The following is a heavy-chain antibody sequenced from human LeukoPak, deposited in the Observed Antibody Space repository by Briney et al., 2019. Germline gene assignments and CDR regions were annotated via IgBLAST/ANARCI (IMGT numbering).Heavy chain of an antibody. CDR1: GYTFTGYY. CDR2: INPNSGGT. CDR3: ATLPHIVVVTAIQGFSDY. D-gene: IGHD2-21*02. J-gene: IGHJ4*02. V-gene: IGHV1-2*02. Sequence: GASVKVSCKASGYTFTGYYMHWVRQAPGQGLEWMGWINPNSGGTNYAQKFQGRVTMTRDTSISTAYMELSRLRSDDTAVYYCATLPHIVVVTAIQGFSDYWGQGTLVTVSS.